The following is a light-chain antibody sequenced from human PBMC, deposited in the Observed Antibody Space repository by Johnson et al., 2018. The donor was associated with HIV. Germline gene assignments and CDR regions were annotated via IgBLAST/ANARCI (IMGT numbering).Light chain of an antibody. V-gene: IGLV1-51*02. J-gene: IGLJ1*01. CDR2: ENN. CDR3: GTWDSSLSAGGYV. Sequence: QSVLTQPPSVSAAPGQKVTISCSGSSSNIGNNYVSWYKQLPGTAHKLLIYENNKRPSGIPDRFSGSKSGTSATLGITGLQTGDEADYYCGTWDSSLSAGGYVFGTGTKVTVL. CDR1: SSNIGNNY.